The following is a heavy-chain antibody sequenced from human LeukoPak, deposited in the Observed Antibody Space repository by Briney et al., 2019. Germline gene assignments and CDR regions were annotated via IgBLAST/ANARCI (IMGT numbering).Heavy chain of an antibody. D-gene: IGHD5-12*01. V-gene: IGHV3-7*01. CDR1: GLTVSSNC. CDR3: ARVRYSGYSFDY. J-gene: IGHJ4*02. Sequence: GGSLRLSCAASGLTVSSNCMSWVRQAPGKGLEWVANIKQDGSEKYYVDSVKGRFTISRDNAKNSLYLQMNSLRAEDTAVYYCARVRYSGYSFDYWGQGTLVTVSS. CDR2: IKQDGSEK.